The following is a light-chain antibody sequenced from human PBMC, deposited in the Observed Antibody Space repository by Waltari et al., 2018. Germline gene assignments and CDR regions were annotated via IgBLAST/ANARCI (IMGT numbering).Light chain of an antibody. V-gene: IGLV2-14*03. Sequence: QSALTQPASVSGSPGQSITISCTGTSSHVGGYHYVSWYQQHPGKAPKLMIYDVSNRPSGVSNRFSGSKSGNTASLTISGLQAEDEADYYCSSYTSSSTLGFGTGTKVTVL. CDR1: SSHVGGYHY. J-gene: IGLJ1*01. CDR3: SSYTSSSTLG. CDR2: DVS.